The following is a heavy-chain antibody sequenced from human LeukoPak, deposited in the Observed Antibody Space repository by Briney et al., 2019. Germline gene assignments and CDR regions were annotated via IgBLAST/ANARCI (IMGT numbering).Heavy chain of an antibody. D-gene: IGHD6-13*01. CDR3: AKVAAAGTKYSDY. V-gene: IGHV3-23*01. J-gene: IGHJ4*02. CDR2: ISGSGGST. CDR1: GFTFSSYA. Sequence: PGGSLRLSCAASGFTFSSYAMSWVRQAPGKGLEWVSAISGSGGSTYYADSVKGRFTISRDNSKNTLYLQMNNLRVGDTAIYYCAKVAAAGTKYSDYWGQGTLVTVSS.